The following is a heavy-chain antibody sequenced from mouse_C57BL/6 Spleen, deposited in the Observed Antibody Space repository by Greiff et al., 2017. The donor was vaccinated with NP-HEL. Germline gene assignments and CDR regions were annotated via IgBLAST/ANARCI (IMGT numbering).Heavy chain of an antibody. CDR3: ARRRLPPYAMDD. D-gene: IGHD2-2*01. Sequence: EVQLQQSGPELVKPGASVKISCKASGYTFTDYYMNWVKQSHGKSLEWIGDINPNNGGTSYNQKFKGKAKLTVDKSSSTAYMELRSLTSEDSAVYYCARRRLPPYAMDDWGQGTSVTVSS. J-gene: IGHJ4*01. CDR2: INPNNGGT. V-gene: IGHV1-26*01. CDR1: GYTFTDYY.